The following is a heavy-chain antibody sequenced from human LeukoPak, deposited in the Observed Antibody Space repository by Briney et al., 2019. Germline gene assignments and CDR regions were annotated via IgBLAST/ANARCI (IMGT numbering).Heavy chain of an antibody. J-gene: IGHJ6*02. CDR3: ARGGDWNRVRRGMDV. Sequence: GGSLRLSCAVSGFTVSSNYMSWVRQAPGKGLEGVSVIYSGGSTYYADSVKGRFSISRDHSKNTLYLQMNSRRAEDTAGYYCARGGDWNRVRRGMDVWGQGTTVTVSS. D-gene: IGHD1-1*01. V-gene: IGHV3-66*01. CDR1: GFTVSSNY. CDR2: IYSGGST.